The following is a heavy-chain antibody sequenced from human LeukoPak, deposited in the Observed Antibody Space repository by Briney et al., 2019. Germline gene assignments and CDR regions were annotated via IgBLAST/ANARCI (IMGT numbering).Heavy chain of an antibody. CDR2: ITYDGSYK. D-gene: IGHD3-22*01. J-gene: IGHJ1*01. V-gene: IGHV3-30*02. Sequence: TGGSLRLSCAASGFTFNSYGMHWVRQAPGKGLEWVTFITYDGSYKYYADSLKGRFTISRDNSKNTLYLQMNSLRAEDTAVYYCAKGNYYDSSDYPEYFQYWGQGTLVTVSS. CDR3: AKGNYYDSSDYPEYFQY. CDR1: GFTFNSYG.